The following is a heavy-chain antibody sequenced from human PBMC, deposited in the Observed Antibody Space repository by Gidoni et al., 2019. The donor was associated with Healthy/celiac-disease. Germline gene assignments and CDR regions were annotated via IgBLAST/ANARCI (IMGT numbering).Heavy chain of an antibody. J-gene: IGHJ3*02. V-gene: IGHV2-70*15. CDR1: GFPLSTSGMF. D-gene: IGHD6-13*01. CDR3: ARIRPSSSWMSEDPDAFDI. Sequence: QVTLRESGPALVKPTQTLTLTCTFSGFPLSTSGMFGSWIRQPPGKSLEWLARIDWDDDKYYSTSLKTRLTISKDTSKNQVVLTMTNMDPVDTATYYCARIRPSSSWMSEDPDAFDIWGQGTMVTVSS. CDR2: IDWDDDK.